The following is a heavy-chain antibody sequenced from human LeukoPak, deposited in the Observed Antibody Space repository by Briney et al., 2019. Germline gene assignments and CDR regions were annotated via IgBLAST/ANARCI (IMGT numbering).Heavy chain of an antibody. CDR1: GFTFSNYA. D-gene: IGHD1-26*01. Sequence: GGSLRLSCAASGFTFSNYAMSWVRQAPGKGLEWVSVISGSGGSTYYADSVKGRFTISRDNSKNTLYLQMNSLRAEDTAVYYCAKDPSVGGTWTGFSDYWGQGTLVSVSS. J-gene: IGHJ4*02. CDR2: ISGSGGST. V-gene: IGHV3-23*01. CDR3: AKDPSVGGTWTGFSDY.